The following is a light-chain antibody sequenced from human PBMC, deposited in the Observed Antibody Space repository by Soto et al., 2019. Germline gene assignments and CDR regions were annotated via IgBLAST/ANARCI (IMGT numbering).Light chain of an antibody. CDR1: QPISTF. V-gene: IGKV1-39*01. Sequence: DIQMTQSPSSLSASVGDRVTITCRASQPISTFLNWYQQSTGKAPRLLIYDASTLHSGVPSRFSGSGSGTDFTLTISSLRPEDVATYYCQHSYNTPWTFGQGTKVEIE. J-gene: IGKJ1*01. CDR2: DAS. CDR3: QHSYNTPWT.